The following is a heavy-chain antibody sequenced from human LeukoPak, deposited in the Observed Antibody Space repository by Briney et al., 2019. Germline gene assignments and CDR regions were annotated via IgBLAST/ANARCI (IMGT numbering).Heavy chain of an antibody. CDR1: GFTFSSYG. Sequence: PGGSLRLSCAASGFTFSSYGMHWVRQAPGKGLEWVSSISTSSSYIYYADSVKGRFTITRDNAQSSLTLHMNTLRADDTAVYYCAKDGGTHFDHWGQGTLVTVSS. V-gene: IGHV3-21*01. CDR2: ISTSSSYI. CDR3: AKDGGTHFDH. D-gene: IGHD1-26*01. J-gene: IGHJ4*02.